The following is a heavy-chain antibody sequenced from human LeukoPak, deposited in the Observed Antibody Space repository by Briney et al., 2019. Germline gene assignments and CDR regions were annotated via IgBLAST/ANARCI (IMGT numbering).Heavy chain of an antibody. Sequence: PGGSLRLSCAASGFTFSSYAMSWVRQAPGKGLEWVSAISGSGGSTYYADSVKGRFTISRDNSKNTLYLQMNSLRAEDTAVYYCAKDQWSRGSSPVWFDPWGQGTLVTVSS. J-gene: IGHJ5*02. D-gene: IGHD2-2*01. CDR1: GFTFSSYA. CDR2: ISGSGGST. CDR3: AKDQWSRGSSPVWFDP. V-gene: IGHV3-23*01.